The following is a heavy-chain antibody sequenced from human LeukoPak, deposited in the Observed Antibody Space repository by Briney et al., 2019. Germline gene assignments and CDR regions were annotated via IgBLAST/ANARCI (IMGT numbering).Heavy chain of an antibody. CDR3: ARGLELNDAFDI. J-gene: IGHJ3*02. Sequence: SETLSLTCAVYGGSFSGYYWSWIRQPPGKGLEWIGEINHSGSTNYNPSLKSRVTISVDTSKNQFSLKLSSVTAADTAVYYCARGLELNDAFDIWGQGTMVTVSS. V-gene: IGHV4-34*01. CDR2: INHSGST. D-gene: IGHD3-10*01. CDR1: GGSFSGYY.